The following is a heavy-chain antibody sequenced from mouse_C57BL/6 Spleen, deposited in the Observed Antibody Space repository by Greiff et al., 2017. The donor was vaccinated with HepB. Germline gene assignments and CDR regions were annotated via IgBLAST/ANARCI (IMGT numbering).Heavy chain of an antibody. J-gene: IGHJ3*01. Sequence: VQRVESGAELVRPGSSVKLSCKASGYTFTSYWMHWVKQRPIQGLEWIGNIDPSDSETHYNQKFKDKATLTVDKSSSTAYMQLSSLTSEDSAVYYCARWDGWFAYWGQGTLVTVSA. D-gene: IGHD4-1*01. CDR2: IDPSDSET. CDR1: GYTFTSYW. CDR3: ARWDGWFAY. V-gene: IGHV1-52*01.